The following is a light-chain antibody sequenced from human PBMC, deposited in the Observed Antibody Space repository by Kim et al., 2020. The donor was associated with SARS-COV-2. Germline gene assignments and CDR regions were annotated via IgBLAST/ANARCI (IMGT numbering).Light chain of an antibody. CDR3: SSHTSSDTLV. CDR2: DVT. J-gene: IGLJ2*01. Sequence: GQSITMSCTGTSSDVGAYNYVSWYQQHPGKVPKVIIYDVTKRPSGVSSRFSGSKSGNTASLTISGLQTEDEADYYCSSHTSSDTLVFGGGTQLTVL. V-gene: IGLV2-14*04. CDR1: SSDVGAYNY.